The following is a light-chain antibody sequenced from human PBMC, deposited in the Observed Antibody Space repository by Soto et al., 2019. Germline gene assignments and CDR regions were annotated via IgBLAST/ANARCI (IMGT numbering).Light chain of an antibody. Sequence: QSVLTQPPSASGTPGQTVTISCSGSSSNIGSAYIYWYQHLPGTAPKLLIYRNNQRPSGVPDRFSASKSGTSASLAISGLRSEDDADYYFAAWDDSLVVFGGGTKLTVL. CDR2: RNN. V-gene: IGLV1-47*01. CDR1: SSNIGSAY. J-gene: IGLJ2*01. CDR3: AAWDDSLVV.